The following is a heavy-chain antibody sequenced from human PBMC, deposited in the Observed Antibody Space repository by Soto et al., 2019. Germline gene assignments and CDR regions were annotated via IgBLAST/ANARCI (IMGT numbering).Heavy chain of an antibody. CDR3: SRDLGS. V-gene: IGHV3-72*01. CDR1: GFTFSDHH. J-gene: IGHJ5*02. CDR2: TRNKANSYTT. Sequence: EVQLVESGGGLVQPRGSLRLSCAASGFTFSDHHMDWVRQAPGKGLEWVGRTRNKANSYTTEYAASVKGRFTISRDDSKNSLYLQMNSLKTEDTAVYYCSRDLGSWGQGTLVTVSS.